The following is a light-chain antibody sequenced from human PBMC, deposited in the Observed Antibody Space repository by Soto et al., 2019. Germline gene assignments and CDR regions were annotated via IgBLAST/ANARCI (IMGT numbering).Light chain of an antibody. J-gene: IGKJ1*01. CDR2: DVS. CDR1: QSISSW. CDR3: QQYDSFSVT. Sequence: DIQMTQSPSSLSAHVGDSVTITCRASQSISSWLAWYQQKPGKAPKLLIYDVSALKRGVPPRFSGSGSGTEFTLTISSLQPEDFATYYCQQYDSFSVTFGQGTKVDIK. V-gene: IGKV1-5*01.